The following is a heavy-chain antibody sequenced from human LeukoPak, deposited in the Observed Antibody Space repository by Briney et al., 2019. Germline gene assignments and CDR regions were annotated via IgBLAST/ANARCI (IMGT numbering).Heavy chain of an antibody. CDR1: GGSISSSSYY. D-gene: IGHD6-19*01. J-gene: IGHJ4*02. V-gene: IGHV4-39*07. CDR3: ARVMSDSSGWRGDY. CDR2: VYYSGRT. Sequence: PSETLSLTCTVSGGSISSSSYYWGWIRQPPGKGLEWIGSVYYSGRTYYNPSLKSLVTISVDTSKNQFSLKLSSVTAADTAVYYCARVMSDSSGWRGDYWGQGTMVTVSS.